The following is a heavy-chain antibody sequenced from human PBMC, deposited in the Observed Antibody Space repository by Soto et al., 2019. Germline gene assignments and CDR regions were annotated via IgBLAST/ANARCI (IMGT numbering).Heavy chain of an antibody. J-gene: IGHJ5*02. CDR3: ARFHGIAAAGTFDP. CDR1: GGSISSGDYY. V-gene: IGHV4-30-4*01. Sequence: SETLSLTCTVSGGSISSGDYYWSWIRQPPGKGLEWIGYIYYSGSTYYNPSLKSRVTISVDMSKHQFSLKLSSVTAADTAVYYCARFHGIAAAGTFDPGGQGPLVTVSS. CDR2: IYYSGST. D-gene: IGHD6-13*01.